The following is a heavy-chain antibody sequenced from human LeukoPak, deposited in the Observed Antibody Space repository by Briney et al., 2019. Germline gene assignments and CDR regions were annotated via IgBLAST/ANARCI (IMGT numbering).Heavy chain of an antibody. J-gene: IGHJ4*02. CDR1: GFTFSSYW. CDR2: INSDGSST. D-gene: IGHD4-23*01. Sequence: GGSLRLSCAASGFTFSSYWMHWVRQAPGKGLVWVSRINSDGSSTSYADSVKGRFTISRDNAKNTLYLQMNSLRAEDTTMYYCAKDPAGRNPPYYFDYWGQGTLVTVSS. CDR3: AKDPAGRNPPYYFDY. V-gene: IGHV3-74*01.